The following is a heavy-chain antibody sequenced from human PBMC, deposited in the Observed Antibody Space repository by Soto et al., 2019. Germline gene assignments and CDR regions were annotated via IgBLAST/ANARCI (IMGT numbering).Heavy chain of an antibody. V-gene: IGHV3-30*18. J-gene: IGHJ2*01. CDR1: GFTFSSYG. CDR3: AKAPGGWYFDL. Sequence: QVQLVESGGGVVQPGRSLRLSCAASGFTFSSYGMHWVRQAPGKGLEWVAVISYDGSNHYYGDSLKGRFTISRDNSKNTLYLQMNSLRAEDTAVYYCAKAPGGWYFDLWGRGTLDTVSS. CDR2: ISYDGSNH. D-gene: IGHD2-15*01.